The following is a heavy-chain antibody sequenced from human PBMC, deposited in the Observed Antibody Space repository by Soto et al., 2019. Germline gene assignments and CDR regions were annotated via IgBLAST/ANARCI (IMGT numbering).Heavy chain of an antibody. CDR1: GGSIISSNYY. V-gene: IGHV4-39*01. CDR2: IYYTGST. J-gene: IGHJ5*02. Sequence: SETLSLTCTVSGGSIISSNYYWAWIRQPPGTGLEWIGTIYYTGSTYYNPPLKSRITMSVDTSKNQFSLRLSSVTAADTAVYYCARLNKPGWFDPWGQGTLVTVS. CDR3: ARLNKPGWFDP.